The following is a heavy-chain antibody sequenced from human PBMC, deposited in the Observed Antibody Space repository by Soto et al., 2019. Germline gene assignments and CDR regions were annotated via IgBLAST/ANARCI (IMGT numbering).Heavy chain of an antibody. V-gene: IGHV3-48*01. J-gene: IGHJ4*03. CDR1: GFTFSSYS. Sequence: PGGSLRLSCAASGFTFSSYSMNWVRQAPGKGLEWVSYISSSSSTIYYADSVKGRFTISRDNAKNSLYLQMNSLRAEDTAVYYCARDYYDSSGYYALFDYWGQGTTVTVSS. CDR3: ARDYYDSSGYYALFDY. CDR2: ISSSSSTI. D-gene: IGHD3-22*01.